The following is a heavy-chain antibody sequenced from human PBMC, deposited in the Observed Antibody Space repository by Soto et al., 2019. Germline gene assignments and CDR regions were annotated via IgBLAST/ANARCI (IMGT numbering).Heavy chain of an antibody. Sequence: SETLSLTCAVYGGSFSGYYWSWIRQPPGKGLEWIGEINHSGSTNYNPSLKSRVTISVDTSKNQFSLKLSSVTAADTAVYYCARGLKGDIVVVVAASTHFDYWGQGTLVTVSS. CDR3: ARGLKGDIVVVVAASTHFDY. V-gene: IGHV4-34*01. D-gene: IGHD2-15*01. J-gene: IGHJ4*02. CDR1: GGSFSGYY. CDR2: INHSGST.